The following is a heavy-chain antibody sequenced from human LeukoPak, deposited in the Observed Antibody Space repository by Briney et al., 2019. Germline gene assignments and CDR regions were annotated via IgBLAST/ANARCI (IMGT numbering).Heavy chain of an antibody. CDR1: GGTFSRFT. V-gene: IGHV1-69*01. D-gene: IGHD3-22*01. Sequence: SVKVSCKASGGTFSRFTISWVRQAPGQGFEWMGGITPIFGTANFAQKFQGRISITADGSTSTAFMELSSLRSEDTAVYYCAREWGLESSGYYYAYWGQGTLVTVSS. J-gene: IGHJ4*02. CDR2: ITPIFGTA. CDR3: AREWGLESSGYYYAY.